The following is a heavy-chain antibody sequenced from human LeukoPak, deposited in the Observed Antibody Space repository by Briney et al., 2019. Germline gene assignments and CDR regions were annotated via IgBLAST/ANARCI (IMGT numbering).Heavy chain of an antibody. Sequence: PGGSLRLSCAASGFTFDDYGMSWVRQAPGKGLEWVSGINWNGGSTGYADSVKGRFTISRDNAKNSLYLQMNSLRAEDTAVYYCARDLVSSSWSYYYYYYMDVWGKGTTVTISS. CDR2: INWNGGST. J-gene: IGHJ6*03. V-gene: IGHV3-20*04. D-gene: IGHD6-13*01. CDR1: GFTFDDYG. CDR3: ARDLVSSSWSYYYYYYMDV.